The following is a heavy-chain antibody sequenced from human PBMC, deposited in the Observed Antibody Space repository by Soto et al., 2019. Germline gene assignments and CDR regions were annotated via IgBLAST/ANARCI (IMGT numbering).Heavy chain of an antibody. V-gene: IGHV4-38-2*02. CDR3: ARDGSSSWYMETEVFDY. Sequence: SETLSLTCAVSGYSISSGYYWGWIRQPPGKGLEWIGSIYHSGSTYYNPSLKSRVTISVDTSKNQFSLRLSSVTAADTAVYYCARDGSSSWYMETEVFDYWGQGTLVTVSS. D-gene: IGHD6-13*01. J-gene: IGHJ4*02. CDR2: IYHSGST. CDR1: GYSISSGYY.